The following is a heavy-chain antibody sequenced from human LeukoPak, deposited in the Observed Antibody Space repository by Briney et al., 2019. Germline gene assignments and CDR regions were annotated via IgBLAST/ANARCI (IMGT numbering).Heavy chain of an antibody. V-gene: IGHV1-2*02. CDR2: INPNSGGT. J-gene: IGHJ6*02. CDR1: GYTFAGYY. CDR3: ARGGSITMVRGVNLQGTTLRQDMDV. D-gene: IGHD3-10*01. Sequence: GASVKVSCKASGYTFAGYYMHWVRQAPGQGLEWMGWINPNSGGTNYAQKFQGRVTMTRDTSISTAYMELSRLRSDDTAVYYCARGGSITMVRGVNLQGTTLRQDMDVWGQGTTVTVSS.